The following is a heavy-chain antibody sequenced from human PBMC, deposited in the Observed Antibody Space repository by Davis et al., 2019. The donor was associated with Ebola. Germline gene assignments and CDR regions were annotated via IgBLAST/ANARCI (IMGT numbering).Heavy chain of an antibody. J-gene: IGHJ6*02. CDR1: GFSLSPSGMC. CDR2: IDWDDDK. V-gene: IGHV2-70*01. Sequence: SGPTLVKPTQTLTLPCPFSGFSLSPSGMCVSWIRQPPGKALEWLALIDWDDDKYYSPSLKTRLTISKDTSKNQVVLTMTNMDPVDTATYYCARIPKYYDFWSGYYYYYYYGMDVWGQGTTVTVSS. D-gene: IGHD3-3*01. CDR3: ARIPKYYDFWSGYYYYYYYGMDV.